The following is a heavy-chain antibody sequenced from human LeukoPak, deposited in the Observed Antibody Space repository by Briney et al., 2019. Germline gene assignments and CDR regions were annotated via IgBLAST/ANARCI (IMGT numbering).Heavy chain of an antibody. CDR3: ARDFAAAVG. V-gene: IGHV3-7*01. D-gene: IGHD6-13*01. J-gene: IGHJ4*02. CDR1: GFTFSQYY. Sequence: GGSLRLSCSASGFTFSQYYMSWVRQAPGKGLEWVANIRQDGSEAYYVDSVRGRFIVSRDNAKDSVFLQMNSLRAEDTAVYYCARDFAAAVGWGQGTLVTVSS. CDR2: IRQDGSEA.